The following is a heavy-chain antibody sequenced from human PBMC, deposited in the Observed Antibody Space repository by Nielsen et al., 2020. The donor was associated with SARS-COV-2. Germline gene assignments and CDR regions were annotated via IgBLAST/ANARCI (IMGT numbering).Heavy chain of an antibody. CDR1: GGSISSYY. Sequence: ETLSLTCTVSGGSISSYYWSWIRQPPGKGLEWIGYIYYSGSTNYNPSLKSRVTISVDTSKNQFSLKLSSVTAADTAVYYCARHAGGITIFGVVIIEGMDVWGQGTTVTVSS. CDR2: IYYSGST. J-gene: IGHJ6*02. CDR3: ARHAGGITIFGVVIIEGMDV. D-gene: IGHD3-3*01. V-gene: IGHV4-59*08.